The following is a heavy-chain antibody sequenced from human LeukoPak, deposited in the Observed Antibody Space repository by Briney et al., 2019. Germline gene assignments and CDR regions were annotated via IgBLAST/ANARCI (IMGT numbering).Heavy chain of an antibody. CDR3: AREGPRGNSQFDY. D-gene: IGHD2/OR15-2a*01. V-gene: IGHV3-33*01. Sequence: PGRSLRLSSAASGFTFSNYGMHWVRQAPGKGLEWVALIWYDGSNKYYTDSVKGRLTISRDNSKDTLFLQMNSLRAEDTAVYYCAREGPRGNSQFDYWGQGTLVTVSS. CDR2: IWYDGSNK. J-gene: IGHJ4*02. CDR1: GFTFSNYG.